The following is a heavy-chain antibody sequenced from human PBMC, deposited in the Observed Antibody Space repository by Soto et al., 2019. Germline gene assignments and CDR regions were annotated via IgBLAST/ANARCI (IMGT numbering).Heavy chain of an antibody. Sequence: SETLSLTCTVSGGSISSYYWSWIRQPPGKGLEWIGYIYYSGSTNYNPSLKSRVTISVDTSKNQFSLKLSSVTAADTAVYYCGRRGVWFAPWGRETLVTVSS. V-gene: IGHV4-59*01. CDR1: GGSISSYY. D-gene: IGHD3-16*01. CDR3: GRRGVWFAP. CDR2: IYYSGST. J-gene: IGHJ5*02.